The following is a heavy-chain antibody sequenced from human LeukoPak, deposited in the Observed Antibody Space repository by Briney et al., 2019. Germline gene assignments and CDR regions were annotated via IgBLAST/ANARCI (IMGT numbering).Heavy chain of an antibody. V-gene: IGHV4-39*01. J-gene: IGHJ6*02. CDR2: ISYSGST. D-gene: IGHD1-14*01. CDR3: ARTLTTGYYHYGMDV. CDR1: GGSISSSSYY. Sequence: SETLSLTCTVSGGSISSSSYYWGWIRQPPGKGLDWIGTISYSGSTYYNPSLKSRVTISVDTSKNQFSLKLSSVTAADTAVYYCARTLTTGYYHYGMDVWGQGTTVTVSS.